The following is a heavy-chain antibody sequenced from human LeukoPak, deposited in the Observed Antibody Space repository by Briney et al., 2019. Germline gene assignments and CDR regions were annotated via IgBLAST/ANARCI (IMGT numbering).Heavy chain of an antibody. J-gene: IGHJ4*02. CDR2: SASGGSS. CDR1: GFTFSSYA. V-gene: IGHV3-23*01. Sequence: QPGGSLRLSCVASGFTFSSYAMNWVRQAPGKGLEWVSTSASGGSSYYADSVKGRFTISRDNSKNTLYLQMNSLRADDTAVYYCARGPPKAYGSGNYFDYWGPGTLVTVSS. CDR3: ARGPPKAYGSGNYFDY. D-gene: IGHD3-10*01.